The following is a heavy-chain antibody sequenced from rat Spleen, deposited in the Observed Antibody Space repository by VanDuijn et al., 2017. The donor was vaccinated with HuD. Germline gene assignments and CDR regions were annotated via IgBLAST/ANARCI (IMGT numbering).Heavy chain of an antibody. CDR1: GFTFKNYV. Sequence: EVQLVESGGGLVQPGRSLKLSCAVSGFTFKNYVMAWVRQAPTKGLEWVATISFDGTSTYYRDSVKGRFTISRNNAKSTLFLQMDSLRSEDTATYYCARHNSGYVMDAWGQGASVTVSS. V-gene: IGHV5-29*01. CDR3: ARHNSGYVMDA. CDR2: ISFDGTST. J-gene: IGHJ4*01. D-gene: IGHD4-3*01.